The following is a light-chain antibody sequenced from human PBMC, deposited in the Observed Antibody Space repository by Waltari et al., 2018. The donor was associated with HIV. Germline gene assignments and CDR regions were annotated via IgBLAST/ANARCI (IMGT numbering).Light chain of an antibody. CDR2: WAS. CDR3: QQYYLVPYT. CDR1: NKNY. J-gene: IGKJ2*01. Sequence: NKNYLAWYQQRPGHRPKLLIYWASTRQSGVPDRFSGSGSGTDFSLTISSLQAEDVAVYYCQQYYLVPYTFGQGTKLEIK. V-gene: IGKV4-1*01.